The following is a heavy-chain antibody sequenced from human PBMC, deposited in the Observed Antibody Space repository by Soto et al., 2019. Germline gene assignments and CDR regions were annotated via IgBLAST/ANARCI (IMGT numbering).Heavy chain of an antibody. V-gene: IGHV1-69*08. D-gene: IGHD6-6*01. Sequence: QVPLVQSGAEVKKPGSSVKVSCKASGGTFSSYTISWVRQAPGQGLEWMGRIIPILGIANYAQKFQGRVTITADKSTSTAYMELSSLRSEDTAVYYCARDFKSIAALDAFDIWGQGTMVTVSS. CDR1: GGTFSSYT. CDR3: ARDFKSIAALDAFDI. CDR2: IIPILGIA. J-gene: IGHJ3*02.